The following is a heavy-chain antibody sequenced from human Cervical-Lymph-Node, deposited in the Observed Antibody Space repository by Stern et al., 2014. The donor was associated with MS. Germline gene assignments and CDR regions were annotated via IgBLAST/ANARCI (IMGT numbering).Heavy chain of an antibody. J-gene: IGHJ4*02. CDR3: ARGNWNYEGMGY. CDR1: GFTFSNYG. CDR2: IWYDGNKK. Sequence: VQLVQSGGGVVQPGRSLRLSCAASGFTFSNYGMHWVRQAPGKGLEWLAVIWYDGNKKDYADSVKGRFTISRANSKNTLFLQMSSLTAEDTALYYCARGNWNYEGMGYWGQGTLVTVSS. V-gene: IGHV3-33*01. D-gene: IGHD1-7*01.